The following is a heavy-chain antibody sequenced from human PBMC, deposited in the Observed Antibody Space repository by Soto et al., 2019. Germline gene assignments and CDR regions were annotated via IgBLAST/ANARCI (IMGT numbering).Heavy chain of an antibody. J-gene: IGHJ5*02. V-gene: IGHV1-46*03. D-gene: IGHD3-16*01. CDR3: TGEQSWPDLVWWFDP. CDR1: GYSFTSHY. CDR2: IYPGGVNI. Sequence: GASVKVSCKAIGYSFTSHYMHWVRQAPGQGLEWMGTIYPGGVNIGYAQKFKGRVTMTKDTSTSTVYMELNSLTSEDKTEYYCTGEQSWPDLVWWFDPWGQGTLVTVSS.